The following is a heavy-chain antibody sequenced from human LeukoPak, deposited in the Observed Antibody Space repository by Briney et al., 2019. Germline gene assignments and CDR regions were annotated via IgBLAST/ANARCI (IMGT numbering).Heavy chain of an antibody. CDR3: ARASNMVRGVKH. CDR1: GFTFSSYE. J-gene: IGHJ1*01. D-gene: IGHD3-10*01. CDR2: ISSSGSTI. V-gene: IGHV3-48*03. Sequence: PGGSLRLSCAASGFTFSSYEMNWVRQAPGKGLEWVSYISSSGSTIYYADSVKGRFTISRDNAKNSLYLQMNSLRAEDTAVYYCARASNMVRGVKHWGQGTLVTVSS.